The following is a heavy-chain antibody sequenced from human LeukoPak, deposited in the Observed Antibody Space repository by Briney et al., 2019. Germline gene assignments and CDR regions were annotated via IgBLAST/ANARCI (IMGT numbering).Heavy chain of an antibody. Sequence: GESLKISCKGSGYSLTSNWIGWVRQMPGKGLEWMGIIYPGDSDTRYSPSFQGQVTISADKSISTAYLQWSILKASDTAMYYCARRYCSSTSCQKWFDPWGQGTLVTVSS. J-gene: IGHJ5*02. CDR1: GYSLTSNW. CDR2: IYPGDSDT. V-gene: IGHV5-51*01. CDR3: ARRYCSSTSCQKWFDP. D-gene: IGHD2-2*01.